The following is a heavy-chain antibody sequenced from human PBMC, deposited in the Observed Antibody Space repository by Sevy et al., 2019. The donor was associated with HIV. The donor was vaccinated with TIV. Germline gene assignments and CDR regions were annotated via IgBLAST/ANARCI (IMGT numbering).Heavy chain of an antibody. D-gene: IGHD3-9*01. J-gene: IGHJ4*02. CDR3: ARRPVGYDILTGYYSLDY. CDR1: GYTFTSYD. CDR2: MNPNSGNT. V-gene: IGHV1-8*01. Sequence: ASVKVSCKASGYTFTSYDINWVRQATGQGLEWMGWMNPNSGNTGYAQKFQGRVTMTRNTSIRTAYMELSSLRSEDTAVYYCARRPVGYDILTGYYSLDYWGQGTLVTVSS.